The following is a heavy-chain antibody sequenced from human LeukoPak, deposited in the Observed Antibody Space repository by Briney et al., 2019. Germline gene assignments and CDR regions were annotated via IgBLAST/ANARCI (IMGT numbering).Heavy chain of an antibody. CDR2: INSEGSST. V-gene: IGHV3-74*01. Sequence: PGGSLRLSCAASGFTLSMYWMHWVRQAPGKGLVWVSRINSEGSSTTYADSVKGRFTISRDNAKNILYLQMNSLRAEDTAVYHCARDPAPQGWFDSWGQGTLVTVSS. CDR1: GFTLSMYW. CDR3: ARDPAPQGWFDS. J-gene: IGHJ5*01.